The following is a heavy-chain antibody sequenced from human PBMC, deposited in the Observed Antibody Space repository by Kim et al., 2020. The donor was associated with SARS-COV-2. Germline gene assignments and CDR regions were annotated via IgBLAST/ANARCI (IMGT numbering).Heavy chain of an antibody. CDR1: GYSFTTYW. V-gene: IGHV5-51*01. CDR2: IFPGDSST. CDR3: ARQRGYYYYAMDV. Sequence: GESLKISCKASGYSFTTYWIGFIRQMPGKGLEWMGIIFPGDSSTRYSPSFQGQVTISADKSISTAYLQWSSLKASDTAMYYCARQRGYYYYAMDVWGQG. J-gene: IGHJ6*02.